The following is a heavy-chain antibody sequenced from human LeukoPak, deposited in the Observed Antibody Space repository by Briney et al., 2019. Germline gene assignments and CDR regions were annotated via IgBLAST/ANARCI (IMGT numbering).Heavy chain of an antibody. CDR2: IQNDGSNE. V-gene: IGHV3-30*02. CDR3: AKGLEVERLKALFKCAFDI. Sequence: GGSLRLSCAASGFTFSSYGMHWVRQAPGKGLEWVAYIQNDGSNEQYADSVKGRFTISRDNSKNTLYLQMNSLRAEDTAVYYCAKGLEVERLKALFKCAFDIWGQGTMVTVSS. CDR1: GFTFSSYG. D-gene: IGHD1-1*01. J-gene: IGHJ3*02.